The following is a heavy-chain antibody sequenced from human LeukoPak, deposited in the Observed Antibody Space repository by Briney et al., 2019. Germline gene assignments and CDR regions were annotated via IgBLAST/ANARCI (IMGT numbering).Heavy chain of an antibody. CDR2: MYSGGGT. Sequence: PGRSLRLSCAASGFSVTRNYVSWVRQAPGKGLEWVSLMYSGGGTSYADSVKGRFTISRDTSKNTLYLQMSSLRAEDTALYYCARYDNGKDYFDYWGQGTLVTVSS. CDR1: GFSVTRNY. D-gene: IGHD1-1*01. V-gene: IGHV3-53*01. J-gene: IGHJ4*02. CDR3: ARYDNGKDYFDY.